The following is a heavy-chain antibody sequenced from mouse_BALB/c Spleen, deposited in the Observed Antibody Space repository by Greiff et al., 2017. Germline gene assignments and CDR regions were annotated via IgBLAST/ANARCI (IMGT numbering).Heavy chain of an antibody. J-gene: IGHJ4*01. Sequence: VHVKQSGPELEKPGASVKISCKASGYSFTGYSMNWVKQSNGKSLEWIGNIDPYYGGTSYNQKFKGKATLTVDKSSSTAYMQLKSLTSEDSAVYYCARSPLLLRLRAMDYWGQGTSVTVSS. CDR1: GYSFTGYS. CDR3: ARSPLLLRLRAMDY. V-gene: IGHV1-39*01. CDR2: IDPYYGGT. D-gene: IGHD1-2*01.